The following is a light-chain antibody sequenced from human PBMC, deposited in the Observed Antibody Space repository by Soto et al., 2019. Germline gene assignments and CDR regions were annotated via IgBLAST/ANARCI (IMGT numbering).Light chain of an antibody. CDR3: XXXYNYPRT. Sequence: AIQMTQSPSSLSASVGDRVTITCRASQGIRNDLGWYQQKPGKAPKLLIYAASSLQSGVPSRFSGSGSGTDFTLTISSLQPXXXXXXXXXXXYNYPRTFGQGTKVEIK. J-gene: IGKJ1*01. CDR1: QGIRND. V-gene: IGKV1-6*01. CDR2: AAS.